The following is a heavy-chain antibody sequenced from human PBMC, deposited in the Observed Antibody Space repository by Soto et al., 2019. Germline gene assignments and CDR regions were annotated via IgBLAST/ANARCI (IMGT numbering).Heavy chain of an antibody. J-gene: IGHJ4*02. CDR2: IYHSGST. Sequence: PSETLSLTCAVSGGSISSGGYSWSWIRQPPGKGLEWIGYIYHSGSTNYNPSLKCRVTILVYTSKNQFSLKLSLVTAADTAVYYCARVVSGPFDYWGQGTLVTVSS. CDR1: GGSISSGGYS. D-gene: IGHD2-15*01. V-gene: IGHV4-30-2*01. CDR3: ARVVSGPFDY.